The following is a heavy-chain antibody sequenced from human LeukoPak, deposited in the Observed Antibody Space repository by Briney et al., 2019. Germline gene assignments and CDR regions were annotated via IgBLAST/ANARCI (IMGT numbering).Heavy chain of an antibody. CDR3: ALGYSSSLAGVVEIDY. D-gene: IGHD6-13*01. V-gene: IGHV1-18*01. J-gene: IGHJ4*02. CDR1: GYTFTSYG. Sequence: ASVKVSCTASGYTFTSYGISWVRQAPGQGLEWMGWISAYNGNTNYAQKLQGRVTMTTDTSTSTAYMELRSLRSDDTAVYYCALGYSSSLAGVVEIDYWGQGTLVTVSS. CDR2: ISAYNGNT.